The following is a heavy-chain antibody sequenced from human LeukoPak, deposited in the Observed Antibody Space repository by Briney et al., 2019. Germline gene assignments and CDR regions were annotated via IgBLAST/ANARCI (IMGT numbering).Heavy chain of an antibody. V-gene: IGHV4-39*07. Sequence: PSETLSLTCTVSGGSISSSSYYWGWIRQPPGKGLEWIGSIYYSGSTYYNPSLKSRVTISVDTSKNQFSLKLSSVTAADTAVYYCARDRVWFGPWGQGTLVTVSS. CDR3: ARDRVWFGP. CDR1: GGSISSSSYY. J-gene: IGHJ5*02. CDR2: IYYSGST.